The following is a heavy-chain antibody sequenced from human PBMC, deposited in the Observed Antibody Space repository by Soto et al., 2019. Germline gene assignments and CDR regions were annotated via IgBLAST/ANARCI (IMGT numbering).Heavy chain of an antibody. CDR1: GFTFSSYG. CDR2: IWYDGSNK. Sequence: GGSLRLSCAASGFTFSSYGMHWVRQAPGKGLEWVAVIWYDGSNKYYADSVKGRFTISRDNSKNTLYLQMNSLRAEDTAVYYCARDRLHILTGYTLHPKLFDPWGQGTLVTVSS. V-gene: IGHV3-33*01. CDR3: ARDRLHILTGYTLHPKLFDP. J-gene: IGHJ5*02. D-gene: IGHD3-9*01.